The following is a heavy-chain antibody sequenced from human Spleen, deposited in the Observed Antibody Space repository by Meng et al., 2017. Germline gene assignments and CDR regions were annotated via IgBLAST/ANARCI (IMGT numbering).Heavy chain of an antibody. CDR3: ARVPIVGYTYGHFDY. CDR1: GYSITSGYY. J-gene: IGHJ4*02. V-gene: IGHV4-38-2*02. CDR2: IYHSGST. D-gene: IGHD5-18*01. Sequence: GSLRLSCTVSGYSITSGYYWGWIRQAPGKGLEWIGSIYHSGSTYYNPSLRSRVTLSVDTSKNQFSLNMSSVTAADTAVYYCARVPIVGYTYGHFDYWGQGTLVTVSS.